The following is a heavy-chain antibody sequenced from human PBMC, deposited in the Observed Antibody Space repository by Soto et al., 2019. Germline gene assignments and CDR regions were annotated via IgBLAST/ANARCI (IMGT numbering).Heavy chain of an antibody. Sequence: PSETLSLTCTVSGTSISSYYWSWIRQPPGKGLEWIANIHYSGTTNYNPSLKSRVTISVDLSKNRFSLRLSSVTTADTALYYCARTTAVPNTLRSRYFFDYWGQRTLVTVSS. V-gene: IGHV4-59*01. CDR2: IHYSGTT. CDR1: GTSISSYY. D-gene: IGHD4-17*01. CDR3: ARTTAVPNTLRSRYFFDY. J-gene: IGHJ4*02.